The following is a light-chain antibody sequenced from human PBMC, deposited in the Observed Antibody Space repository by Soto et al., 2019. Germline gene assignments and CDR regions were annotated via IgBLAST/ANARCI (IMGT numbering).Light chain of an antibody. V-gene: IGKV1-9*01. CDR2: AAS. Sequence: DIQLTQSPSFLSASVGDRVTITCRASQGISSYLAWYQQKPGKAPKLLIYAASTLQTGVPSRFSGYSSGTEFTLTISSLQPDDFATYFCQQYHSFSPEGLTFGGGTKVDIK. CDR3: QQYHSFSPEGLT. J-gene: IGKJ4*01. CDR1: QGISSY.